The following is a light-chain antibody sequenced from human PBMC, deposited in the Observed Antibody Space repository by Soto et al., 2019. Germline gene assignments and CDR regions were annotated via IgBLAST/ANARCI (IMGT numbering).Light chain of an antibody. Sequence: EIVMTQSPATLSVSPGERAALSCRASQSVSGNLAWYQQKPGQAPRLLIYGASNRATGIPARFSGSGSGTEFTLTISSLPSEDFAIYYCQQYNNWPPWTFGHGTKVEI. J-gene: IGKJ1*01. V-gene: IGKV3D-15*01. CDR3: QQYNNWPPWT. CDR2: GAS. CDR1: QSVSGN.